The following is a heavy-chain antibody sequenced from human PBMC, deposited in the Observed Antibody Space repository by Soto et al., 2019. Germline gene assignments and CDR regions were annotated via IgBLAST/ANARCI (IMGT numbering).Heavy chain of an antibody. J-gene: IGHJ5*02. CDR3: ARDFGEGESYYDFWSGYYDGWFDP. V-gene: IGHV4-4*07. Sequence: SETLSLTCTVSGGSISSYYWSWIRQPAGKGLEWIGRIYTSGSTNYNPSLKSRVTMSVDTSKNQFSLKLSSVTAADTTVYHCARDFGEGESYYDFWSGYYDGWFDPWGQGTLVTVSS. D-gene: IGHD3-3*01. CDR1: GGSISSYY. CDR2: IYTSGST.